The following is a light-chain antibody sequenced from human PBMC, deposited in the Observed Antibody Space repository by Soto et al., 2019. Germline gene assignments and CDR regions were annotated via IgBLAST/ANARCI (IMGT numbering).Light chain of an antibody. CDR3: LQDYNFPYT. J-gene: IGKJ2*01. CDR1: QTISSW. CDR2: KAS. Sequence: DIQMTQSPSTLSASVGDRVTITCRASQTISSWLAWYQQKPGKAPKLLIYKASTLKSGVPSRFSGSGSGTDFTLTISSLQPEDFAAYFCLQDYNFPYTFGQGTKVDI. V-gene: IGKV1-5*03.